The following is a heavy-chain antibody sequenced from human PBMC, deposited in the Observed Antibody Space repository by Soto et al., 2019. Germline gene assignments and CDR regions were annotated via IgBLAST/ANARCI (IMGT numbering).Heavy chain of an antibody. D-gene: IGHD3-10*01. CDR1: GYTFTGYY. V-gene: IGHV1-2*02. CDR2: INPNSGGT. Sequence: ASVKVSCKASGYTFTGYYMHWVRQAPGQGLEWMGWINPNSGGTNYAQKFQGRVTMTRDTSISTAYMELSRLRSDDTAVYYCAREGGYGSGSYFSGWFDPWGQGTLVTVS. J-gene: IGHJ5*02. CDR3: AREGGYGSGSYFSGWFDP.